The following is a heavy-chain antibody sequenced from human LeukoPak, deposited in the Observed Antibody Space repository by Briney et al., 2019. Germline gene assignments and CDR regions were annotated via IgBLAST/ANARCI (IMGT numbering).Heavy chain of an antibody. J-gene: IGHJ4*02. CDR3: ARDNIAVAGKPHLGIF. CDR2: ISAYNGNT. Sequence: ASVKVSCKVSGYTLTELSMHWVRQAPGQGLEWMGWISAYNGNTSYAQKLQGRVTMTTDTSTSTAYMELRSLRSDDTAVYYCARDNIAVAGKPHLGIFWGQGTLVTVSS. V-gene: IGHV1-18*01. CDR1: GYTLTELS. D-gene: IGHD6-19*01.